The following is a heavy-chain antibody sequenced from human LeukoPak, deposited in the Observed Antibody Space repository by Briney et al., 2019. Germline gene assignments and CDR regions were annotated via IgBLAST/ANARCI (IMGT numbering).Heavy chain of an antibody. D-gene: IGHD5-24*01. CDR3: ARRDGRWLPFDY. J-gene: IGHJ4*02. Sequence: SETLSLTCSVSGGSISSSSYYWGWIRQPPGKGLEWIGNIYYSGSTNYNPSLKSRVTISVDTSKNQFSLKLSSVTAADTAVYYCARRDGRWLPFDYWGQGTLVTVSS. CDR1: GGSISSSSYY. V-gene: IGHV4-39*07. CDR2: IYYSGST.